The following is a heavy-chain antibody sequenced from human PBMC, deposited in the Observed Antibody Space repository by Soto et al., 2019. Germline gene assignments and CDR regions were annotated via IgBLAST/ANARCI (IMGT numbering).Heavy chain of an antibody. CDR1: GFTFSSYA. CDR2: ISYDGSNK. CDR3: ARDQVFRLFGELPRINNCFDP. J-gene: IGHJ5*02. D-gene: IGHD3-10*02. V-gene: IGHV3-30-3*01. Sequence: QVQLVESGGGVVQPGRSLRLSCAASGFTFSSYAMHWVRQAPGKGLEWVAVISYDGSNKYYADSVKGRFTISRDNSKNTLYLQVNSLRAEDTAVYYGARDQVFRLFGELPRINNCFDPWGQGTLVTVSS.